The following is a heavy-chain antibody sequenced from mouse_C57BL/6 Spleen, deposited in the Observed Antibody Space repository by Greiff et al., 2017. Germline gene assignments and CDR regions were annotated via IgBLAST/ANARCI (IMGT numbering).Heavy chain of an antibody. CDR3: AREGRLRQYFDV. Sequence: QVQLKQPGAELVKPGASVKLSCKASGYTFTSYWMHWVKQRPGQGLEWIGMIHPNSGSTNYNEKFKSKATLTVDKSSSTAYMQLSSLTSEDSAVYYCAREGRLRQYFDVWGTGTTVTVSS. V-gene: IGHV1-64*01. CDR1: GYTFTSYW. D-gene: IGHD2-4*01. CDR2: IHPNSGST. J-gene: IGHJ1*03.